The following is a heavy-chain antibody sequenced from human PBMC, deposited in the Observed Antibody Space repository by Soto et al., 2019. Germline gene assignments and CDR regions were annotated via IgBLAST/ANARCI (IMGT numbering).Heavy chain of an antibody. D-gene: IGHD3-10*01. CDR1: GFTFDDYA. V-gene: IGHV3-43D*03. J-gene: IGHJ6*02. Sequence: GGSLRLSCAASGFTFDDYAMHWVRQAPGKGLEWVSLISWDGGSTYYADSVKGRFTISRDNSKNSLYLQMNSLRAEDTALYYCAKDRGVRGVNYYYHYYGMDVWGQGTTVTVSS. CDR2: ISWDGGST. CDR3: AKDRGVRGVNYYYHYYGMDV.